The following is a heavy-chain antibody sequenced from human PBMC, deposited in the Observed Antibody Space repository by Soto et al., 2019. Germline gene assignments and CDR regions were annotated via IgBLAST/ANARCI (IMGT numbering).Heavy chain of an antibody. CDR3: AREVPPLGLVRSSHNNYDIGV. Sequence: SVKVSCKASGGTFSSSAISWVRQAPGQGLEWMGGIIPIFGTANYAQKFQGRVTITADESTSTAYLELSSLISADTAVEYCAREVPPLGLVRSSHNNYDIGVWGRESRFTASS. CDR1: GGTFSSSA. D-gene: IGHD3-9*01. V-gene: IGHV1-69*13. CDR2: IIPIFGTA. J-gene: IGHJ6*02.